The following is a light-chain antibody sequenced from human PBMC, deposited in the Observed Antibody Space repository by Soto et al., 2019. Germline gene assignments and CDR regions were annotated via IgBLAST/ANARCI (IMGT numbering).Light chain of an antibody. CDR2: QDS. Sequence: QLVLTQPPSVSGAPGQRVTISCTGRSSNIGSTFDVHWYQHLPGTAPKLLIYQDSNRPSGVPDRFSGSRSGTSASLAITGLQAEDEADYYCQSYDNSLRAWVFGGGTKLTVL. V-gene: IGLV1-40*01. CDR3: QSYDNSLRAWV. CDR1: SSNIGSTFD. J-gene: IGLJ3*02.